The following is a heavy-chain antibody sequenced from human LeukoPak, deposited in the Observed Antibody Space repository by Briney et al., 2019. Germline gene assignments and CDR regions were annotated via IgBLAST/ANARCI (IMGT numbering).Heavy chain of an antibody. CDR1: GYTLTELS. D-gene: IGHD6-13*01. J-gene: IGHJ4*02. CDR3: ATGLEGYSSLGYFDY. V-gene: IGHV1-24*01. CDR2: FDPEDGET. Sequence: GASVKVSCKVSGYTLTELSMRWVRQAPGKGLEWMGGFDPEDGETIYAQKFQGRVTMTEDTSTDTAYMELSSLRSEDTAVYYCATGLEGYSSLGYFDYWGQGTLVTVSS.